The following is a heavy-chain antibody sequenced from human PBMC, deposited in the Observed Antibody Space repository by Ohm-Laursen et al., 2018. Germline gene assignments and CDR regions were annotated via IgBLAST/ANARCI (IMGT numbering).Heavy chain of an antibody. J-gene: IGHJ6*02. V-gene: IGHV3-9*01. D-gene: IGHD2-2*01. CDR1: GFTFHDYA. Sequence: SLRLSCAASGFTFHDYAMHWVRQAPGKGLEWVSGITWNSGIIGYADSVKGRFTISRDNAKNSLYLQMNSLRAEDTALYYCAKANCSSNSCYGNHYYGIDVWGQGTTVTVSS. CDR2: ITWNSGII. CDR3: AKANCSSNSCYGNHYYGIDV.